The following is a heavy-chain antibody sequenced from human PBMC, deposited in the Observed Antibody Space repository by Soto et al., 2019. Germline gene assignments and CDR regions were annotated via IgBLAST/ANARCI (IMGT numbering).Heavy chain of an antibody. J-gene: IGHJ2*01. CDR3: ARALGGYDFWSGYSSGLYWYFDL. Sequence: EVQLVESGGGLVQPGGSLRLSCAASGFTFSSYEMNWVRQAPGKGLEWVSYISSSGSTIYYADSVKGRFTISRDNAKNSLYLQMNSLRAEDTAVYYCARALGGYDFWSGYSSGLYWYFDLWGRGTLVTVSS. D-gene: IGHD3-3*01. CDR2: ISSSGSTI. V-gene: IGHV3-48*03. CDR1: GFTFSSYE.